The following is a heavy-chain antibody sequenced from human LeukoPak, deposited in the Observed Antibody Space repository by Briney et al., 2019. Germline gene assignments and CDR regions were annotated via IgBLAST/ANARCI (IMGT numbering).Heavy chain of an antibody. CDR3: ARGLRWYTAEYFQH. J-gene: IGHJ1*01. CDR2: IYTSGST. CDR1: GGSISSYY. V-gene: IGHV4-4*07. D-gene: IGHD4-23*01. Sequence: PSETLSLTCTVSGGSISSYYWSWIRQPAGKGLEWIGRIYTSGSTNYNPSLKSRVTMSVDTSKNQFSLKLSSVTAADTAVYYCARGLRWYTAEYFQHWGQGTLVTVSS.